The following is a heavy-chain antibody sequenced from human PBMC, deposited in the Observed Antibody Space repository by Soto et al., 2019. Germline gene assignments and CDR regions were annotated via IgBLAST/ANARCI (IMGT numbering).Heavy chain of an antibody. J-gene: IGHJ6*02. CDR2: INHSGST. D-gene: IGHD5-18*01. CDR1: GGSFSGYY. CDR3: ARGIGGYSYGYSEIFYYYYGMDV. V-gene: IGHV4-34*01. Sequence: SETLSLTCAVYGGSFSGYYWSWIRQPPGKGLEWIGEINHSGSTNYNPSLKSRVTISVDTSKNQFSLKLSSVTAADTAVYYCARGIGGYSYGYSEIFYYYYGMDVWGQGTTVTVS.